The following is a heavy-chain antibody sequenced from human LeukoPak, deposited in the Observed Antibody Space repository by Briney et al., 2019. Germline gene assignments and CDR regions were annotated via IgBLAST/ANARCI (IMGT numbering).Heavy chain of an antibody. CDR2: IYTSGST. D-gene: IGHD1-1*01. CDR3: ARDFVLERLDAFDI. V-gene: IGHV4-61*02. CDR1: GGSISSSSYY. J-gene: IGHJ3*02. Sequence: PSETLSLTCTVSGGSISSSSYYWGWIRQSAEKGLEWIGRIYTSGSTDYNPSLKSRVTMSVDTSNNQFSLRVTSVTAADTAVYYCARDFVLERLDAFDIWGQGTMVTVSS.